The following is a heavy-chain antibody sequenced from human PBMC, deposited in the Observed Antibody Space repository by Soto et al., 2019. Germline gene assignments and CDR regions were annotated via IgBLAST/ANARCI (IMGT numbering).Heavy chain of an antibody. CDR2: IRSKAYGGTT. V-gene: IGHV3-49*03. CDR1: GFTFGDYA. CDR3: TRDRPPYSSSFYFDY. J-gene: IGHJ4*02. D-gene: IGHD6-6*01. Sequence: PGGSLRLSCTASGFTFGDYAMSWFRQAPGKWLEWVGFIRSKAYGGTTEYAASVKGRFTISRDDSESIAYLQMNSLKTEDTAVYYCTRDRPPYSSSFYFDYWGQGXLVTVYS.